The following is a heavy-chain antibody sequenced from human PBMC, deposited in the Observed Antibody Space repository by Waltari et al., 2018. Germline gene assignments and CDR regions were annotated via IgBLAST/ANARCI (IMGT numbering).Heavy chain of an antibody. CDR1: GTSIAAHYFF. CDR2: VLSSGQT. Sequence: QLQLQESGPKLVKPSETLSLTCTVSGTSIAAHYFFWAWVRQSPGKGLEWIGSVLSSGQTYYNPYLKDRVTVSLDASKDQFSLKLTSMTAADTAVYFCAKHPNSLYYFDSWGQGTLVAVSS. D-gene: IGHD2-2*02. CDR3: AKHPNSLYYFDS. J-gene: IGHJ4*02. V-gene: IGHV4-39*01.